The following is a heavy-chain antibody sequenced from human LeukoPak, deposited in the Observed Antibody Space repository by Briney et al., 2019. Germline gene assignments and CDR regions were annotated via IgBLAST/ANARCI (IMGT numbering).Heavy chain of an antibody. CDR1: GFTFRSYA. D-gene: IGHD3-3*01. V-gene: IGHV3-30*04. J-gene: IGHJ4*02. Sequence: PGGSLRLSCAASGFTFRSYAMHWVRQAPGEGLEWVAAISYDGSNKYYADSVKGRFTISRDNSKNTLYLQVNSLRAEDTAVYYCAREDYTTAWYYFDYWGQGTLVTVSS. CDR3: AREDYTTAWYYFDY. CDR2: ISYDGSNK.